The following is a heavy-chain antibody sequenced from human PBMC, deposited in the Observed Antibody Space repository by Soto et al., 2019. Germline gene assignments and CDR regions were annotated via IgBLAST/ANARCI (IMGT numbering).Heavy chain of an antibody. CDR1: GFTFSNYA. CDR3: ARDTDGLHY. V-gene: IGHV3-23*01. Sequence: PGGSLRLACAASGFTFSNYAMSWVRQAPGKGLEWVSAITGSGGDTYHADSVRGRFTISRDNSKNTLFLQMTRLRADDTAVCYCARDTDGLHYWGQGTLVTVSS. CDR2: ITGSGGDT. J-gene: IGHJ4*02.